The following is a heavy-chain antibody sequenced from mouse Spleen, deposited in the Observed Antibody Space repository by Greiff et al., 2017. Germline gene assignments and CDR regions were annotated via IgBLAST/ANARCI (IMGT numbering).Heavy chain of an antibody. Sequence: EVQLVESGAELVKPGASVKLSCTASGFNIKDTYMHWVKQRPEQGLEWIGRIDPANGNTKYDPKFQGKATITADTSSNTAYLQLSSLTSEDTAVYYCARDYRYAFAMDYWGQGTSVTVSS. CDR3: ARDYRYAFAMDY. D-gene: IGHD2-14*01. CDR2: IDPANGNT. V-gene: IGHV14-3*02. J-gene: IGHJ4*01. CDR1: GFNIKDTY.